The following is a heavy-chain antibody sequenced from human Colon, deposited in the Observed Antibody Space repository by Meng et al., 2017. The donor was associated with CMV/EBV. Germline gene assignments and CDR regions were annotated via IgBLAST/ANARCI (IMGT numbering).Heavy chain of an antibody. CDR3: TRDRLLGSGTGGLDV. J-gene: IGHJ6*02. Sequence: SCAASGFTFSSYWVYWVRQAPGKGLVCVSRISTDGTTTGYADSVRGRFTISRDNAKSMVYLQMNDLRAEDTAVYYCTRDRLLGSGTGGLDVWGQGTTVTVSS. D-gene: IGHD3-10*01. CDR2: ISTDGTTT. CDR1: GFTFSSYW. V-gene: IGHV3-74*01.